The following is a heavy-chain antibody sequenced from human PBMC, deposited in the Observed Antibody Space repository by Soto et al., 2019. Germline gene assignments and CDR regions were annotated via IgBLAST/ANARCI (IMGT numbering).Heavy chain of an antibody. CDR1: GFTVSSNY. J-gene: IGHJ3*02. Sequence: EVQLVESGGGSVQPGGSLRLSCAASGFTVSSNYMSWVRQAPGKGLEWVSVIYSGGSTYYADSVKGRFTISRDNSKNTLYLQMNSLRAEDTAVYYCASAAENYDILTGYHHDAFDIWGQGTMVTVSS. V-gene: IGHV3-66*01. D-gene: IGHD3-9*01. CDR2: IYSGGST. CDR3: ASAAENYDILTGYHHDAFDI.